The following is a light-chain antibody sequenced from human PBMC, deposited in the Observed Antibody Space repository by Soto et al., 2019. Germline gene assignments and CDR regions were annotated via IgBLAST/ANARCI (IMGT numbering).Light chain of an antibody. Sequence: DIQLTQSPSFLSASVGDRVTITFRASQYISNYLAWYQQKPGKAPNLLIHTASSLQTGVPSRFSGSGSGTEFTLTISSLQPDDFATYYCQQYNSYSWTFGQGTKVDIK. V-gene: IGKV1-9*01. CDR3: QQYNSYSWT. CDR2: TAS. J-gene: IGKJ1*01. CDR1: QYISNY.